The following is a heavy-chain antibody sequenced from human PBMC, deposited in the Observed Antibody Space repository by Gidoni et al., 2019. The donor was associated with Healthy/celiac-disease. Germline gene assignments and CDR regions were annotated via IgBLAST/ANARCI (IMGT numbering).Heavy chain of an antibody. CDR2: MSGGGGST. D-gene: IGHD3-10*01. V-gene: IGHV3-23*01. CDR3: AKVLGVRVLDAFDI. J-gene: IGHJ3*02. Sequence: EVQLLESGGGLVQPGGSLRLSCAASGFTFSSYAMSWVRQAPGKGLEWVSGMSGGGGSTYYADSVKGRFTISRDNSKNTLYLQMNSLRAEATAVYYCAKVLGVRVLDAFDIWGQGTMVTVSS. CDR1: GFTFSSYA.